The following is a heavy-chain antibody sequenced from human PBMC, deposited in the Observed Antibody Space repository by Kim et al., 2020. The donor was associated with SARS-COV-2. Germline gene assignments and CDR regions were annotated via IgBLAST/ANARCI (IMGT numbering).Heavy chain of an antibody. CDR1: GFTFSSYA. J-gene: IGHJ4*01. CDR2: ISYDGSNK. V-gene: IGHV3-30*04. Sequence: GGSLRLSCAASGFTFSSYAMHWVRQAPGKGLEWVAVISYDGSNKYYADSVKGRFTISRDNSKNTLYLQMNSLRAEDTAVYYCARDLEGYGYSSGWYYWG. D-gene: IGHD6-19*01. CDR3: ARDLEGYGYSSGWYY.